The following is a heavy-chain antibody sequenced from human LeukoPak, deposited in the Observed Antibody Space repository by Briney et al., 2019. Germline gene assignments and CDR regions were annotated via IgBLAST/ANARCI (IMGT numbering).Heavy chain of an antibody. Sequence: ASVKVSCKASGYTFTDYYMHWVRQAPGQGLEWMGWINPNSGGTNYAQNFQGRVTMTRDTSISTAYMELSRLTSDDTAVYYCARSKQWRLDAFDIWGQGTMVTVSS. CDR3: ARSKQWRLDAFDI. D-gene: IGHD6-19*01. J-gene: IGHJ3*02. CDR1: GYTFTDYY. CDR2: INPNSGGT. V-gene: IGHV1-2*02.